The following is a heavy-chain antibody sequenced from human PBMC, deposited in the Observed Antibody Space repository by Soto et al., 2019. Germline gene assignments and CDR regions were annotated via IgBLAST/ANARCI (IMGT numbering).Heavy chain of an antibody. V-gene: IGHV3-15*07. CDR3: TADIPNISANYGMDV. Sequence: GGSLRLSFAASGFTFTTAWINWVRQAPGKGLEWVGRIKTKIEGGTTNYAAPVKGRFTVSGDDSKNTVYLHMNSLRTEDTAVYYCTADIPNISANYGMDVWGQGTTVTVSS. J-gene: IGHJ6*02. D-gene: IGHD6-25*01. CDR1: GFTFTTAW. CDR2: IKTKIEGGTT.